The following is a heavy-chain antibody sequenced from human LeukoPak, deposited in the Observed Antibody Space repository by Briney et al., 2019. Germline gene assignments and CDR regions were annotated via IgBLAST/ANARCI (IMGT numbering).Heavy chain of an antibody. Sequence: GESLKISCKGSGYSFTSYWIGWVRQMPGKGLVWMVVIYPGDSDTRYSPSFQGQVTISADKSISTAYLQWSSLKASDTAMYYCARHGSGGAYCGGDCYSWYFDLWGRGTLVTVSS. CDR1: GYSFTSYW. V-gene: IGHV5-51*01. D-gene: IGHD2-21*02. CDR2: IYPGDSDT. J-gene: IGHJ2*01. CDR3: ARHGSGGAYCGGDCYSWYFDL.